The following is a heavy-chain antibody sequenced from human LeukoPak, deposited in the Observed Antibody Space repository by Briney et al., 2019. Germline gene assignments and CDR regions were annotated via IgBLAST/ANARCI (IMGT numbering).Heavy chain of an antibody. CDR1: GDSVSSNSAA. V-gene: IGHV6-1*01. CDR2: TYYRSKWYN. D-gene: IGHD3/OR15-3a*01. Sequence: SQTPSLTCAISGDSVSSNSAAWNWIRQSPSRGLEWLGRTYYRSKWYNDYAVSVKSRITINPDTSKNQFSLQLNSVTPEDTAVYYCARDPPMIFGVVSDAFDIWGQGTMVTVSS. J-gene: IGHJ3*02. CDR3: ARDPPMIFGVVSDAFDI.